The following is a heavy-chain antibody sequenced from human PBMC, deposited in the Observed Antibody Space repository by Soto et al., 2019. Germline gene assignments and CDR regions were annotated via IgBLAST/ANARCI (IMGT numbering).Heavy chain of an antibody. CDR3: ARENSDILTGYYRDFDY. J-gene: IGHJ4*02. CDR2: ISSSSSYI. V-gene: IGHV3-21*01. D-gene: IGHD3-9*01. CDR1: GFTFSSYS. Sequence: EVQLVESGGGLVKPGGSLRLSCAASGFTFSSYSMNWVRQAPGKGLEWVSSISSSSSYIYYADSVKGRFTISRDNAKNSLYLQVTSLRAEDTAVYYCARENSDILTGYYRDFDYWGQGTLVTVSS.